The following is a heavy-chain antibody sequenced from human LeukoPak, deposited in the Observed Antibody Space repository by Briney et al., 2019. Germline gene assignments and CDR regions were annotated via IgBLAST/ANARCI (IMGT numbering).Heavy chain of an antibody. Sequence: GGSLRLSCTASGFSFGDYAMSWVRQVPGKGLEWLGLIRSKAYGETTEYAASVKNRFTISRDDSKSIAYLQMNSLKTEDTAVYPCTATYYYGSGTYRYFDYWGQGTLVTVSS. CDR2: IRSKAYGETT. CDR3: TATYYYGSGTYRYFDY. CDR1: GFSFGDYA. J-gene: IGHJ4*02. D-gene: IGHD3-10*01. V-gene: IGHV3-49*04.